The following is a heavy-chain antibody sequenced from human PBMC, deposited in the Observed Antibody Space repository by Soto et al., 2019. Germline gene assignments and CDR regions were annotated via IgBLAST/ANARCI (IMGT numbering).Heavy chain of an antibody. CDR2: ISYDGSNK. J-gene: IGHJ4*02. CDR1: GFTFSSYG. V-gene: IGHV3-30*18. Sequence: PGGSLRLSCAASGFTFSSYGMHWVRQAPGKGLEWVAVISYDGSNKYYADSVKGRFTISRDNSKNTLYLQMNSLRAEDTAVYYCAKDRPPPQFDYWGQGTRVTVSS. CDR3: AKDRPPPQFDY.